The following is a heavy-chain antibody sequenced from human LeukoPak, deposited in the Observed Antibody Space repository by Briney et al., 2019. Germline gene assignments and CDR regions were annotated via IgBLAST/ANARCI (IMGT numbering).Heavy chain of an antibody. Sequence: SETLSLTCTVSGDSINSYYWSWIRQPPGKGLEWIGCIYYSGSTKYNPSIKSRVTISVDTSKNQFSLKLSSVTAADTAVYYCARSVRGYRFATDYWGQGTLVTVSS. CDR1: GDSINSYY. D-gene: IGHD5-18*01. V-gene: IGHV4-59*08. CDR3: ARSVRGYRFATDY. CDR2: IYYSGST. J-gene: IGHJ4*02.